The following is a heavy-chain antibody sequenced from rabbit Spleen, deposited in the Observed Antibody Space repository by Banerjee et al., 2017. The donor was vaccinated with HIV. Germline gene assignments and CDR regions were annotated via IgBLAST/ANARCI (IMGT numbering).Heavy chain of an antibody. Sequence: QEQLVESGGGLVQPGGSLKLSCKASGFDLSTYGVSWVRQAPGKGLEWIACLYTGNGKTYYASWARGRFPISKISATTVTLQMTSLPVADTATFFCARDAGRGPYIDGDFDLWGPGTLVTVS. CDR1: GFDLSTYG. V-gene: IGHV1S45*01. CDR3: ARDAGRGPYIDGDFDL. D-gene: IGHD1-1*01. J-gene: IGHJ4*01. CDR2: LYTGNGKT.